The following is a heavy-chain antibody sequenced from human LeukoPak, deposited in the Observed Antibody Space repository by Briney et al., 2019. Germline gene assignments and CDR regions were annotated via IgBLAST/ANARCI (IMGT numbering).Heavy chain of an antibody. D-gene: IGHD3-22*01. J-gene: IGHJ6*03. V-gene: IGHV4-59*01. Sequence: SETLSLTCTVSGGSISSYYWSWIRQPPGKGLEWIGYIYYSGSTNYNPSLKSRVTISVDTSKNQFSLKLSSVTAADTAVYYCARVSMIVEVNFYYYYMDVWGKGTTVTVSS. CDR1: GGSISSYY. CDR2: IYYSGST. CDR3: ARVSMIVEVNFYYYYMDV.